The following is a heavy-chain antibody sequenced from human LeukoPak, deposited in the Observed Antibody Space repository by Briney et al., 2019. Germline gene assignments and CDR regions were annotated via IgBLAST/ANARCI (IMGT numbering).Heavy chain of an antibody. D-gene: IGHD5-24*01. CDR2: ISSSDGRT. Sequence: PGGSLRLSCAASGFTFSSYVMSWVRQAPGKGLEWVSVISSSDGRTYYADSVKGRFTISRDNSKNTLYLQMNSLRVEDTAVYYCAKVKGTDGYNFYDYWGQGNLVTVSS. V-gene: IGHV3-23*01. CDR3: AKVKGTDGYNFYDY. CDR1: GFTFSSYV. J-gene: IGHJ4*02.